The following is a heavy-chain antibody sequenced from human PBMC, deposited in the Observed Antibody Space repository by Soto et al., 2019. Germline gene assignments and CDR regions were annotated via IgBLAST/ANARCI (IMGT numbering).Heavy chain of an antibody. CDR2: ITPGGRT. CDR1: GGSISSYY. Sequence: PSETLSLTCTVSGGSISSYYWSWIRQPPGQGLEWIGEITPGGRTHYNPSLKSRLTISLDTSKNQFSLKLNSVTTADTAVYYCVRTPLPRRSGNWYDYNGMGVWGQGTTVTVSS. D-gene: IGHD1-1*01. CDR3: VRTPLPRRSGNWYDYNGMGV. J-gene: IGHJ6*02. V-gene: IGHV4-34*01.